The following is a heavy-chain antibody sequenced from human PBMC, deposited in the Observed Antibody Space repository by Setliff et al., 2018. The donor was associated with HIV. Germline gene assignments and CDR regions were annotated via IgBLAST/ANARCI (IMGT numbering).Heavy chain of an antibody. CDR2: ISYDGSNK. J-gene: IGHJ4*02. Sequence: PGGSLRLSCAASGFTFSSYAMHWVRQAPGKGLEWVAVISYDGSNKYYANSVKGRFTISRDNSKNTLYLQMNSLSAEDTAVYYCAKVDSYAGKNFDYWGQGTLVTVSS. V-gene: IGHV3-30*04. CDR3: AKVDSYAGKNFDY. CDR1: GFTFSSYA. D-gene: IGHD5-18*01.